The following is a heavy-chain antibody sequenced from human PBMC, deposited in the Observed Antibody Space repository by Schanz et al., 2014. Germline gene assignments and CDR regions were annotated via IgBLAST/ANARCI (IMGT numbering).Heavy chain of an antibody. D-gene: IGHD5-12*01. J-gene: IGHJ3*01. CDR2: ISGSGGST. V-gene: IGHV3-23*01. CDR1: GFTFSSYA. CDR3: ARDGGRDGYNLAFDV. Sequence: EVQLLESGGGLVQPGGSLRLSCAASGFTFSSYAMSWVRQAPGKGLEWVSAISGSGGSTYFADFVKGRFTISGDNSKNTLFLQMNSLRVEDTAVYYCARDGGRDGYNLAFDVWGQGTLVTVSS.